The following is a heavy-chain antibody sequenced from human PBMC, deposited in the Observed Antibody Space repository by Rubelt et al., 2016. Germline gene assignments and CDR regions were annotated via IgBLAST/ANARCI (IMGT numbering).Heavy chain of an antibody. D-gene: IGHD2-2*01. CDR1: GGSITSYY. J-gene: IGHJ4*02. Sequence: QVQLQESGPGLVKPSETLSLTCTVSGGSITSYYWNWIRRPPGKGLEWIGEINHSGSTNYNPSLKSRVLISVDTSKRQFSLKWTSVADAETAIYYCARRVDGDCTTTSCCIDYWGQGVLATVSS. CDR2: INHSGST. V-gene: IGHV4-59*12. CDR3: ARRVDGDCTTTSCCIDY.